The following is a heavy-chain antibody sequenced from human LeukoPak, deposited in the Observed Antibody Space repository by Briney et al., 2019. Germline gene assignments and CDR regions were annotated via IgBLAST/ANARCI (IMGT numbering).Heavy chain of an antibody. CDR1: GYTFSSCA. CDR2: IDTKTGNP. CDR3: AIHPSDSSGYFSY. D-gene: IGHD3-22*01. V-gene: IGHV7-4-1*02. Sequence: ASAKVSCKASGYTFSSCAINWVRQAPGQGLEYMGWIDTKTGNPTYAQGFTGRFVFPLDTSVSTAYLQISSLKAEDTAVYYCAIHPSDSSGYFSYWGQGALVTVSS. J-gene: IGHJ4*02.